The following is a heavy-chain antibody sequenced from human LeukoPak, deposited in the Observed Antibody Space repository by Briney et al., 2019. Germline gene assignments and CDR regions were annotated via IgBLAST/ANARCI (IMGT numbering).Heavy chain of an antibody. V-gene: IGHV3-33*01. CDR3: ARDCTNGVCYGTDFDY. J-gene: IGHJ4*02. CDR1: GFTFSSYG. Sequence: GRSLRLSCAASGFTFSSYGMHWVRQAPGKGLEWVAVIWYDGTNKYYADSVKGRFTISRDNSKNTLYLQMNSLRAEDTAVYYCARDCTNGVCYGTDFDYWGQGTLVTVSS. D-gene: IGHD2-8*01. CDR2: IWYDGTNK.